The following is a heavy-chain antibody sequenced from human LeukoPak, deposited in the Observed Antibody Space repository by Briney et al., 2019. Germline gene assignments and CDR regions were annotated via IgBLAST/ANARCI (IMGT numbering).Heavy chain of an antibody. J-gene: IGHJ4*02. CDR3: ARTPSSSWYVRLFDY. D-gene: IGHD6-13*01. CDR2: IIPIFGTA. Sequence: ASVKVSCKASGGTFSSYAISWVRQAPGQGLEWMGGIIPIFGTANYAQKFQGRVTITADESTSTAYMELSSLRSEDTAVYYCARTPSSSWYVRLFDYWGQGTLVTVSS. V-gene: IGHV1-69*13. CDR1: GGTFSSYA.